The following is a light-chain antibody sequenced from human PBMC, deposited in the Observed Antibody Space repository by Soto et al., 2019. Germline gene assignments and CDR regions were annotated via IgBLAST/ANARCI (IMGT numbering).Light chain of an antibody. CDR2: DVS. CDR1: SSDVGGYNY. CDR3: CSYAGSYTLYV. V-gene: IGLV2-11*01. Sequence: QSVLTQPRSVSGSPGQSVTISCTGTSSDVGGYNYVSWYQQHPGKAPKLMIYDVSKRPSGVPDRFSGSKSGNTASLTISGXXAEDEADYYCCSYAGSYTLYVFGTGTKVTVL. J-gene: IGLJ1*01.